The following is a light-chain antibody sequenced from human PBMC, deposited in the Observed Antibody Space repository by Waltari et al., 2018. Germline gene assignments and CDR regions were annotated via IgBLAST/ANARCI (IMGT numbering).Light chain of an antibody. V-gene: IGLV2-14*03. CDR3: ASYVTTSTLVV. CDR2: NVV. CDR1: SSDIGGSNY. J-gene: IGLJ3*02. Sequence: QSALTQPASVSGSPGQSITLSCTGASSDIGGSNYISWYQQYPGKAPKPLIYNVVNRPFGVSNRFSGSKSGNTASLAISGLQPEDEGKYYCASYVTTSTLVVFGGGTTLTVL.